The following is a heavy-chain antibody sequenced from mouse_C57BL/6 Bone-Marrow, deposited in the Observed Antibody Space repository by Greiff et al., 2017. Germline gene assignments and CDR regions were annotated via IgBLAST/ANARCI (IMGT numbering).Heavy chain of an antibody. CDR3: TRDGYYDYLDY. CDR1: GYTFTSYW. D-gene: IGHD2-3*01. V-gene: IGHV1-59*01. Sequence: VQLQQPGAELVRPGTSVKLSCKASGYTFTSYWMHWVKQRPGQGLEWIGVIDPSDSYTNYNQKFKGKATLTVDTSSSTAYMQRSSLTSEDSAVYCCTRDGYYDYLDYWGQGTTLTGSS. CDR2: IDPSDSYT. J-gene: IGHJ2*01.